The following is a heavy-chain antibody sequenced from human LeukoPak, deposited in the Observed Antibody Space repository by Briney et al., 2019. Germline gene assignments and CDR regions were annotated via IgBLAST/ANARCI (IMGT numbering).Heavy chain of an antibody. CDR3: AKGRGFDVYCRAGSCSTFDP. V-gene: IGHV3-30*01. Sequence: GGSLRLSCAASGFTFSDYALHLVRHAPGKWLEWVAFISEEASNKYYADSVKGRFTISRDNYKNTLYLQMNGMRAEDTAVYYCAKGRGFDVYCRAGSCSTFDPWGQGNLVTVSS. CDR2: ISEEASNK. CDR1: GFTFSDYA. J-gene: IGHJ5*02. D-gene: IGHD2-15*01.